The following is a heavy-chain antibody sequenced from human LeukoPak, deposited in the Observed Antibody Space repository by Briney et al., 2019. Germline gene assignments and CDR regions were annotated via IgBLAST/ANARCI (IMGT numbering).Heavy chain of an antibody. CDR1: GYTLTELS. V-gene: IGHV1-24*01. D-gene: IGHD3-3*01. CDR2: FDPEDGET. J-gene: IGHJ5*02. Sequence: VASVKVSCKVSGYTLTELSMHWVRQAPGKGLEWMGGFDPEDGETIYAQKFQGRVTMTEDTSTDTAYMELSNLRSEDTAVYYCATSITIFGVVIIPVWGGFDPWGQGTLVTVSS. CDR3: ATSITIFGVVIIPVWGGFDP.